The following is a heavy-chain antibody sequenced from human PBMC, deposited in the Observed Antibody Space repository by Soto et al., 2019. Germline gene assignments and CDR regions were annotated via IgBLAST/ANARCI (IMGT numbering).Heavy chain of an antibody. D-gene: IGHD3-9*01. Sequence: GASVKVSCKASGYTFTSYAMHWVRQAPGQRLEWMGWINAGNGNTKYSQKFQGRVTITRDTSASTAYMELSSLRSEDTAVYYCAREKLPYFDSLAYWGQGTLVTAPQ. J-gene: IGHJ4*02. CDR3: AREKLPYFDSLAY. CDR2: INAGNGNT. V-gene: IGHV1-3*01. CDR1: GYTFTSYA.